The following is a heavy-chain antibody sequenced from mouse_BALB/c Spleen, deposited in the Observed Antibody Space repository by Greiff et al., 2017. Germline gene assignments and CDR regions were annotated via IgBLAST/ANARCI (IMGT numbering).Heavy chain of an antibody. J-gene: IGHJ2*01. V-gene: IGHV1S81*02. CDR3: ARCYFDY. CDR1: GYTFTSYW. CDR2: INPSNGRT. Sequence: QVQLQQPGAELVKPGASVKLSCKASGYTFTSYWMHWVKQRPGQGLEWIGEINPSNGRTNYNEKFKSKATLTVDKSSSTAYMQLSSLTSEDSAVYYCARCYFDYWGQGTTLTVSS.